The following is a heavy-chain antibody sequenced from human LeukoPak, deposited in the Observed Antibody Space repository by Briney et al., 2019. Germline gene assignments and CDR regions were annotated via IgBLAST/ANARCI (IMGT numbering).Heavy chain of an antibody. CDR2: INQDGSEK. J-gene: IGHJ2*01. CDR1: RFTFSSYW. Sequence: PGGSLRLSCAASRFTFSSYWMSWVRQAPGKGLEWVANINQDGSEKYYVDSVKGRFTISRDNSKNSLYLQMNSLRAEDTAVYYCARDRHGETGDWCFDLWGRGTLVTVSS. D-gene: IGHD4-17*01. V-gene: IGHV3-7*01. CDR3: ARDRHGETGDWCFDL.